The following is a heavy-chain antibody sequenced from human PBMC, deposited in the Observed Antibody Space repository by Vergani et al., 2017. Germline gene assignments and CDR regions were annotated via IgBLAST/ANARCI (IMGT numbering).Heavy chain of an antibody. V-gene: IGHV4-61*02. CDR1: GCSISSGSYY. CDR3: ARGRGALRFGERNGWFDP. D-gene: IGHD3-10*01. CDR2: LCTSGST. Sequence: QVQLQESGPGLVKPSQTLSLTCTVSGCSISSGSYYWLCLRQPAGKGLEWWRGLCTSGSTNYNPSLKSLVTISVDTSKNPFSLKLSSVTAASTALYYCARGRGALRFGERNGWFDPWGEGTLVTVSS. J-gene: IGHJ5*02.